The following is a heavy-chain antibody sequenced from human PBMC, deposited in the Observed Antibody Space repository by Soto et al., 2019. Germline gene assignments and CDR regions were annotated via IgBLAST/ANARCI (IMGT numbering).Heavy chain of an antibody. Sequence: ASVKVSCKASGYTFPSYGISWVRQAPGQGLEWMGWISAYNGNTNYAQKLQGRVTMTTDTSTSTAYMELRSLRSDDTAVYYCARGSGYYYDSSGYYGPVDYYYGMDVWGQGTTVTVSS. J-gene: IGHJ6*02. CDR3: ARGSGYYYDSSGYYGPVDYYYGMDV. CDR1: GYTFPSYG. V-gene: IGHV1-18*01. D-gene: IGHD3-22*01. CDR2: ISAYNGNT.